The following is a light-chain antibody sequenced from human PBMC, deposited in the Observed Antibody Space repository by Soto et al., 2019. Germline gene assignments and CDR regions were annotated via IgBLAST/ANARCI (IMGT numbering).Light chain of an antibody. CDR3: QQYNTYPVT. Sequence: DIQMTQSPSTLSASVGDRVTITCRASQSIHRWLAWYQQKAGKAPKVLIYDASSLDSGVPSRFSGSRSGTEFTLTISSLQPDDFATYYCQQYNTYPVTFGQGTKLEI. J-gene: IGKJ2*01. V-gene: IGKV1-5*01. CDR2: DAS. CDR1: QSIHRW.